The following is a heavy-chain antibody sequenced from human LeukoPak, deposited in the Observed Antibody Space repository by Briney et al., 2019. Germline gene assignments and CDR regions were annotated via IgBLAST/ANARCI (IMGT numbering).Heavy chain of an antibody. CDR1: GYTFTGYY. CDR2: INSNSGGT. Sequence: ASVKVSCKASGYTFTGYYMHWVRQAPGQGLEWMGWINSNSGGTNYAQKFQGRVTMTRDTSISTAYMELSRLRSDDTAVYYCARNGEYDFWSGYPRLDYWGQGTLVTVSS. CDR3: ARNGEYDFWSGYPRLDY. V-gene: IGHV1-2*02. D-gene: IGHD3-3*01. J-gene: IGHJ4*02.